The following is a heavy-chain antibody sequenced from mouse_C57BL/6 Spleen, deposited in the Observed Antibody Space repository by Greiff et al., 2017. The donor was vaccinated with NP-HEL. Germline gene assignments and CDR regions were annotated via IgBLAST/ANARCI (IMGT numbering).Heavy chain of an antibody. CDR3: ARRELGQGGNFDY. CDR2: IYPGSGNT. Sequence: QVQLQQSGAELVRPGASVKLSCKASGYTFTDYYINWVKQRPGQGLEWIARIYPGSGNTYYNEKFKGKATLTAEKSSSTAYMQLSSLTSEDSAVYFCARRELGQGGNFDYWGQGTTLTVSS. V-gene: IGHV1-76*01. J-gene: IGHJ2*01. CDR1: GYTFTDYY. D-gene: IGHD4-1*01.